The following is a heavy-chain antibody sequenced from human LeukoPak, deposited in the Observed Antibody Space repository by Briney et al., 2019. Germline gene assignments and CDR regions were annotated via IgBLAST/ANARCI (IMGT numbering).Heavy chain of an antibody. Sequence: GGSLRLSSAASGFTFSSYAMHWVRQAPGKGLEWVAVISYDGSNKYYADSVKGRFTISRDNSKNTLYLQMNSLRAEDTAVYYCARDDTAKDAFDIWGQGTMVTVSS. CDR1: GFTFSSYA. CDR3: ARDDTAKDAFDI. V-gene: IGHV3-30*04. D-gene: IGHD5-18*01. J-gene: IGHJ3*02. CDR2: ISYDGSNK.